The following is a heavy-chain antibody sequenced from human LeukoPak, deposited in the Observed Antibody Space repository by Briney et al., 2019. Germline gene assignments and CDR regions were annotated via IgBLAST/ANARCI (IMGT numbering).Heavy chain of an antibody. V-gene: IGHV3-20*04. J-gene: IGHJ4*02. CDR2: INWNGGST. Sequence: PGGSLRLSCAASGFTFDDYGMSWVRQAPGKGLEWVSGINWNGGSTGYEDSVKGRFTISRDNAKNSLYLQMNSLRAEDTALYYCARGNRIVAVPAAYDYWGQGTLVTVSS. CDR3: ARGNRIVAVPAAYDY. D-gene: IGHD2-2*01. CDR1: GFTFDDYG.